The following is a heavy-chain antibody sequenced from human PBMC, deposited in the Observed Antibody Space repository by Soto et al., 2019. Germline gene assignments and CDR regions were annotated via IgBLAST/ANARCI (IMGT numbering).Heavy chain of an antibody. J-gene: IGHJ6*02. V-gene: IGHV1-69*01. Sequence: QVQLVQSGAEVKKPGSSVKVSCKASGGTFSSYAISWVRQAPGQGLEWMGGIIPIFGTANYAQKFQGRVTITANEDTSTAYMELSGVRSEGRAVYYCGGSPKHLSSCCRTPVTVEVEYFFYFCGMVVLGLGTTVTVSS. CDR3: GGSPKHLSSCCRTPVTVEVEYFFYFCGMVV. CDR1: GGTFSSYA. CDR2: IIPIFGTA. D-gene: IGHD6-13*01.